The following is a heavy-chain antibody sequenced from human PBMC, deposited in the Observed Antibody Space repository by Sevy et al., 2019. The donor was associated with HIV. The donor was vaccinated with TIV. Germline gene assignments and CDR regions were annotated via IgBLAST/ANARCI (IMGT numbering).Heavy chain of an antibody. CDR3: ARDEQRSGWYPPYYYFYYYGMDV. J-gene: IGHJ6*02. CDR2: ISAYNGNT. D-gene: IGHD6-19*01. V-gene: IGHV1-18*01. Sequence: ASVKVSCKASGYTFTSYGISWVRQAPGQGLEWMGWISAYNGNTNYAQTLQGRVTMTTDTSTSTAYMELRSLRSDDTAVYYCARDEQRSGWYPPYYYFYYYGMDVWGQGTTVTVSS. CDR1: GYTFTSYG.